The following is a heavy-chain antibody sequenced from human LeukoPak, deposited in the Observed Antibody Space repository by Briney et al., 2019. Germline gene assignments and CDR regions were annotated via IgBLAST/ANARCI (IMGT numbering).Heavy chain of an antibody. CDR1: GGTFSSYA. CDR3: ARDHSDMVRGVTLFDY. J-gene: IGHJ4*02. V-gene: IGHV1-69*13. D-gene: IGHD3-10*01. Sequence: SVKVSCKASGGTFSSYAISWVRQAPGQGLEWMGGIIPIFGTANYAQKFQGRVTITADESTSTAYMELSSLRSEDTAVYYCARDHSDMVRGVTLFDYWGQGTLVTVSS. CDR2: IIPIFGTA.